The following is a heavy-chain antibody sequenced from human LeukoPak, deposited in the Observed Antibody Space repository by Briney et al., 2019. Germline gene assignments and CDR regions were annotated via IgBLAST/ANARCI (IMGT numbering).Heavy chain of an antibody. V-gene: IGHV1-69*06. CDR2: IVPSFGTT. J-gene: IGHJ4*02. CDR3: ASPTSYLAGTGLLFDF. CDR1: GGTFSRLA. D-gene: IGHD6-19*01. Sequence: SVKVSCKASGGTFSRLAISWVRQAPGLGLEWMGRIVPSFGTTNYAQNFQGRVTIAADKSTSTAYMELSSLKSEDTAIYFCASPTSYLAGTGLLFDFWGQGTLVTVPS.